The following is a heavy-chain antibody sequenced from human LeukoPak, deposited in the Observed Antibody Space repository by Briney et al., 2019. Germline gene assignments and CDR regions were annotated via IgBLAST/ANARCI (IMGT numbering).Heavy chain of an antibody. CDR3: ARDFEAAGAGAFDI. V-gene: IGHV4-59*01. Sequence: ASETLSLTCTVAAASISSYYWSSVRQPPGKGLESHGYIYYSGSTNYNPSLKSRVTISVDTSKNQFSLKLSSVTAADTAVYYCARDFEAAGAGAFDIWGQGTMVTVSS. J-gene: IGHJ3*02. D-gene: IGHD6-19*01. CDR2: IYYSGST. CDR1: AASISSYY.